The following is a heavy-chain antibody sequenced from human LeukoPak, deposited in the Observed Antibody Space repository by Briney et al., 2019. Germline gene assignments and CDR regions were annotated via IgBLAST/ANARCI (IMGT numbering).Heavy chain of an antibody. CDR1: VATFSSYA. J-gene: IGHJ5*02. V-gene: IGHV1-69*13. CDR3: ARATTAYYYGSGRKYNWFDP. D-gene: IGHD3-10*01. Sequence: SVKLSCKASVATFSSYAISWVRQAPGQPLEWMGGIMAIFGTANYAQKFQGRGTITADESTSTAYMELSSLRSEDTAVYYCARATTAYYYGSGRKYNWFDPWGQGTLVTVSS. CDR2: IMAIFGTA.